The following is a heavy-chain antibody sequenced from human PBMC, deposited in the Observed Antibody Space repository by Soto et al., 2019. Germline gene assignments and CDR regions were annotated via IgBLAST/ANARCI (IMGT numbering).Heavy chain of an antibody. CDR1: GGSIRSYY. D-gene: IGHD5-18*01. V-gene: IGHV4-59*01. CDR3: ARGAADTAMVDS. J-gene: IGHJ4*02. Sequence: PXVTLSLTCTVSGGSIRSYYWTWIRQPPGKGLEWLGYIFYSGSTFYNPSLKSRVTISIHTSKSQFSLQLTSVTAADTAVYYCARGAADTAMVDSWGQGTLVTVSS. CDR2: IFYSGST.